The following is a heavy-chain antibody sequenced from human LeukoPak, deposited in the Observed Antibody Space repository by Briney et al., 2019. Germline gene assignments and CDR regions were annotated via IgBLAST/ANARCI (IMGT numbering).Heavy chain of an antibody. V-gene: IGHV4-4*07. D-gene: IGHD2-2*02. J-gene: IGHJ5*02. Sequence: PSETLSLTCTVSGGSISSYYWSWIRQPAGKGLEWIGRIYTSGSTNYNPSLKSRVTMSVDTSKNQFSLKLSSVTAADTAVYYCARDDIVVAPAAIRGTYWFDPWGQGTLVTVSS. CDR3: ARDDIVVAPAAIRGTYWFDP. CDR2: IYTSGST. CDR1: GGSISSYY.